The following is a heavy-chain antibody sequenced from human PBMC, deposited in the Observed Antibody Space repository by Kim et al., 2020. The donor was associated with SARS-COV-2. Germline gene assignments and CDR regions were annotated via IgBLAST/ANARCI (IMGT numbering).Heavy chain of an antibody. D-gene: IGHD3-22*01. CDR1: GGSISSGGYY. CDR3: ARANYYDSSGYSC. Sequence: SETLSLTCTVSGGSISSGGYYWSWIRQHPGKGLEWIGYIYYSGSTYYNPSLKSRVTISVDTSKNQFSLKLSSVTAADTAVYYCARANYYDSSGYSCWGQGTLVTVSS. CDR2: IYYSGST. V-gene: IGHV4-31*03. J-gene: IGHJ4*02.